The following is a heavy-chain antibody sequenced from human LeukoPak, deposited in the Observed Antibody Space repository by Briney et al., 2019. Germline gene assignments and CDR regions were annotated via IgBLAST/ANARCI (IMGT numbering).Heavy chain of an antibody. CDR1: GFTFSNYW. V-gene: IGHV3-74*01. CDR3: ARGYCSGGSCYSADY. D-gene: IGHD2-15*01. CDR2: INSDGSST. J-gene: IGHJ4*02. Sequence: GGSLRLSCAASGFTFSNYWMHWVRQAPGKGLVWVSRINSDGSSTSYADSVKGRFTISRDNAKNTLYLQMNSLRAEDTAVYYCARGYCSGGSCYSADYWGQGTLVTVSS.